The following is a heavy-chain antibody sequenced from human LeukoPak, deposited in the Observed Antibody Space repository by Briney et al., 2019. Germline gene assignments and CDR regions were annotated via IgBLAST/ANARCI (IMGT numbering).Heavy chain of an antibody. Sequence: PGGSLSLSCEVSGLTSITYAIHWVRQAPGKGLEWVAVMSYDGTNQHSADSVKGRFTISRDNSKNTLYLQMSSLRAEDTAVYYCARAHYGSGSYYNYHYYYGMDVWGQGTTVTVSS. CDR3: ARAHYGSGSYYNYHYYYGMDV. D-gene: IGHD3-10*01. CDR2: MSYDGTNQ. V-gene: IGHV3-30*04. CDR1: GLTSITYA. J-gene: IGHJ6*02.